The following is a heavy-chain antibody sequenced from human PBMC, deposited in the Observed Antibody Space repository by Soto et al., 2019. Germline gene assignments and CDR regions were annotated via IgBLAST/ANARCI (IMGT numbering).Heavy chain of an antibody. D-gene: IGHD3-10*01. V-gene: IGHV3-21*01. CDR2: ISGSGKDT. J-gene: IGHJ6*02. CDR3: ARVHLVAGSAFYCAMDV. Sequence: XVCLRLSCVACGLGLTSSRMNWVRQAPGKGLEWVASISGSGKDTFYRHSVKGRFAISRDSAGTSLFLRMDSVKVEDTAVYHCARVHLVAGSAFYCAMDVSGPGTAVTVSS. CDR1: GLGLTSSR.